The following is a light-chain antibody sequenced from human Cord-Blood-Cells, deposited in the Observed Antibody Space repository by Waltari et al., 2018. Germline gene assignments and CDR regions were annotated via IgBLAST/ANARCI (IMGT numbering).Light chain of an antibody. J-gene: IGLJ2*01. CDR3: QAWDSSTVV. V-gene: IGLV3-1*01. CDR1: KLGAKY. CDR2: QDS. Sequence: SYELTQPHSVSVSPGQTARITCSGDKLGAKYACWYQQKPGQSPVLVIYQDSKRPSGIPERFSGSNSGNTATLTISGTQAMDEADYYCQAWDSSTVVFGGGTKLTVL.